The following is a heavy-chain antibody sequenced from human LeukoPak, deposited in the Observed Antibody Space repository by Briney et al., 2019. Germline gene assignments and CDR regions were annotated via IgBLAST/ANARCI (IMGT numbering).Heavy chain of an antibody. CDR3: ARIPEYYYDSSGYYKDWFDP. V-gene: IGHV1-2*06. CDR2: INPNSGGT. CDR1: GYTFTGYY. D-gene: IGHD3-22*01. Sequence: ASVKVSCKASGYTFTGYYMHWVRQAPGQGLEWMGRINPNSGGTNYAQKFQGRVTMTRDTSISTAYMELSRLRSDDTAVYYRARIPEYYYDSSGYYKDWFDPWGQGTLVTVSS. J-gene: IGHJ5*02.